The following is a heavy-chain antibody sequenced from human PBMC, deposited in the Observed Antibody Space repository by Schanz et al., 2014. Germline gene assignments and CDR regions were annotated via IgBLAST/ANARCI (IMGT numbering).Heavy chain of an antibody. CDR1: GFTVSSNY. Sequence: VQLLESGGGLVQPGGSLRLSCAVSGFTVSSNYMSWVRQAPGKGLEWVSTVYMSAASTRYADSVKGRFTISRDNAKNSLFLQMNSLSAEDTAVYYCAKVAPAATYLDSWGLGTLVTVSS. CDR2: VYMSAAST. D-gene: IGHD2-2*01. V-gene: IGHV3-11*01. J-gene: IGHJ4*02. CDR3: AKVAPAATYLDS.